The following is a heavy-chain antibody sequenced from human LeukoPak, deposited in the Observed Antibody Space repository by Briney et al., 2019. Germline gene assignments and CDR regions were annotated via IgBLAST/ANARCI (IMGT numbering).Heavy chain of an antibody. CDR1: GFTFSSYW. CDR3: AREQIYGDYASDYYYYGMDV. Sequence: GGSLRLSRAASGFTFSSYWMSWVRQAPGKGLEWVANIKQDGSEKYYVDSVKGRFTISRDNAKNSLHLQMNSLRAEDTAVYYCAREQIYGDYASDYYYYGMDVWGQGTTVTVSS. J-gene: IGHJ6*02. CDR2: IKQDGSEK. D-gene: IGHD4-17*01. V-gene: IGHV3-7*01.